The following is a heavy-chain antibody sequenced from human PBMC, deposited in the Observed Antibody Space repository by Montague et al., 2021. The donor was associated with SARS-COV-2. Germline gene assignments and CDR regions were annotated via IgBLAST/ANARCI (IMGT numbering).Heavy chain of an antibody. CDR2: VDYSGLT. J-gene: IGHJ3*02. CDR3: AKDGEALAWGTFDI. CDR1: GGSFSAHS. D-gene: IGHD3-10*01. Sequence: SETLSLTCAVYGGSFSAHSWSWIRQSPGKGLEWIGSVDYSGLTFYNPSLKSRVTISVDMSKKQFSLKVNSVTAADTAVYYCAKDGEALAWGTFDIWGQGTMVTVSS. V-gene: IGHV4-34*01.